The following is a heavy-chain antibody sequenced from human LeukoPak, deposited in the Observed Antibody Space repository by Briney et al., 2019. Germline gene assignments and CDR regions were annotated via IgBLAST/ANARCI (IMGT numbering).Heavy chain of an antibody. CDR2: ISYDGSNK. J-gene: IGHJ4*02. D-gene: IGHD2-15*01. Sequence: QPGRSLRLSCAASGFTFSSYAMHWVRQAPGKGLEWVAVISYDGSNKYYADSVKGRSTISRDNSKNTLYLQMNSLRAEDTAVYYCARDRDSLFDYWGQGTLVTVSS. CDR1: GFTFSSYA. CDR3: ARDRDSLFDY. V-gene: IGHV3-30-3*01.